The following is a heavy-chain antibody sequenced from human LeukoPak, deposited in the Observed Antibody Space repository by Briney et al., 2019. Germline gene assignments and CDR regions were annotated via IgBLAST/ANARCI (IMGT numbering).Heavy chain of an antibody. CDR3: ARAPHYSNYGPYYYGMDV. D-gene: IGHD4-11*01. CDR1: GFTFSSYS. Sequence: GGSLRLSCAASGFTFSSYSMNWVRQAPGKGLEWVSSISRSSNYIYYADSVKGRFTISRDNAKNSLYLQMNSLRAEDTAVYYCARAPHYSNYGPYYYGMDVWGQGTTVTVSS. V-gene: IGHV3-21*01. CDR2: ISRSSNYI. J-gene: IGHJ6*02.